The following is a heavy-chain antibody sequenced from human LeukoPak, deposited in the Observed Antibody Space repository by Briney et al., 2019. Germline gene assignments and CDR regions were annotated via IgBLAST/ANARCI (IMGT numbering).Heavy chain of an antibody. J-gene: IGHJ4*02. Sequence: GGSLRLSCAASGFIFSNYGMNWVRQAPGKGLEWVSAISGSGGSTYYADSVKGRFTISRDNSKNTLYLQMNSLRAEDTAVYYCAKDSGSYPFENYFDYWGQGTLVTVSS. V-gene: IGHV3-23*01. CDR2: ISGSGGST. D-gene: IGHD1-26*01. CDR1: GFIFSNYG. CDR3: AKDSGSYPFENYFDY.